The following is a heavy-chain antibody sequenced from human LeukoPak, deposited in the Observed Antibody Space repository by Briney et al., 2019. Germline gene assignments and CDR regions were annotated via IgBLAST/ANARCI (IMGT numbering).Heavy chain of an antibody. J-gene: IGHJ4*02. D-gene: IGHD2-15*01. Sequence: GGSLRLSCAASGFNFSSYAMHWVRQAPGKGLEWVAVISYDGSNKYYADSVKGRFTISRDNSKNTLYLQMNSLRAEDTAVYYCAREAVVAPRSLDYWGQGTLVTVSS. CDR2: ISYDGSNK. V-gene: IGHV3-30-3*01. CDR1: GFNFSSYA. CDR3: AREAVVAPRSLDY.